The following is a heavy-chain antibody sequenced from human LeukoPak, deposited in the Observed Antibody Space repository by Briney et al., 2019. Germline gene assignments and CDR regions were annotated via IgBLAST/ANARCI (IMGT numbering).Heavy chain of an antibody. D-gene: IGHD3-22*01. CDR1: GYTFTGYY. V-gene: IGHV1-2*02. CDR3: ARPDDSSGRHDAFDI. Sequence: GASVKVSCKASGYTFTGYYMHWARQAPGQGLEWMGWINPNSGGTNYAQKFQGRVTMTRDTSISTAYMELSRLRSDDTAVYYCARPDDSSGRHDAFDIWGQGTMVTVSS. J-gene: IGHJ3*02. CDR2: INPNSGGT.